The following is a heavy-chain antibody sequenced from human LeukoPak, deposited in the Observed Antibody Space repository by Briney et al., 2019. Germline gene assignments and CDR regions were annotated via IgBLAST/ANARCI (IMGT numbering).Heavy chain of an antibody. CDR3: ARGATNDFWTGYGWFDP. D-gene: IGHD3/OR15-3a*01. Sequence: PGRSLRLSCAASGFTFSSYSMHWVRQAPGKGLEWVAVTSYDEESKFYAASVKGRFTISRDNSKNSLYLQMNSLRTEDTAVYYCARGATNDFWTGYGWFDPWGQGTMVAVSS. V-gene: IGHV3-30*04. J-gene: IGHJ5*02. CDR1: GFTFSSYS. CDR2: TSYDEESK.